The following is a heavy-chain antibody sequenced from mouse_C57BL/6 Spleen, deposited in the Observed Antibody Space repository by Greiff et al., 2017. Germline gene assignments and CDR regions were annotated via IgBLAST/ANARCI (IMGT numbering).Heavy chain of an antibody. CDR1: GYSFTDYN. Sequence: EVQLQESGPELVKPGASVKISCKASGYSFTDYNMNWVKQSNGKSLEWIGVINPNYGTTSYNQKFKGKATLTVDQSSSTAYMQLNSLTSEDSAVYYWARGHYYGSSYGYFDVWGTGTTVTVSS. CDR2: INPNYGTT. V-gene: IGHV1-39*01. J-gene: IGHJ1*03. D-gene: IGHD1-1*01. CDR3: ARGHYYGSSYGYFDV.